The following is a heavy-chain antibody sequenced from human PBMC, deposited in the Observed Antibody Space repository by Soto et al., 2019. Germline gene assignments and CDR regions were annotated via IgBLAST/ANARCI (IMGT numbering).Heavy chain of an antibody. CDR3: TREDCSGGSCTYCTFAI. CDR2: INPNSGGT. J-gene: IGHJ3*02. V-gene: IGHV1-2*04. D-gene: IGHD2-15*01. Sequence: ASVKVSCKASGYTFTGYYMHWVRQAPGQGLEWMGWINPNSGGTNYAQKFQGWVTMTRDTSISTAYMELSRLRSDETAVYYCTREDCSGGSCTYCTFAIWRQGTMVTV. CDR1: GYTFTGYY.